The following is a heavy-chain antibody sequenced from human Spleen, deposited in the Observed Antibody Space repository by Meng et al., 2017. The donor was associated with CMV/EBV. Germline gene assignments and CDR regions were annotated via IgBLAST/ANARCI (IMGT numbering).Heavy chain of an antibody. CDR3: AREIGGGLAARRVMDV. J-gene: IGHJ6*02. V-gene: IGHV4-59*01. CDR2: VLYTGST. CDR1: GDSTSGDY. Sequence: GSLRLSCAVSGDSTSGDYWSWIRQPPGKGLEWIGYVLYTGSTIYNSSLKSRVTISIDTSKNQFSLKLKSLTAADTAVYFCAREIGGGLAARRVMDVWGQGTKVTVSS. D-gene: IGHD6-6*01.